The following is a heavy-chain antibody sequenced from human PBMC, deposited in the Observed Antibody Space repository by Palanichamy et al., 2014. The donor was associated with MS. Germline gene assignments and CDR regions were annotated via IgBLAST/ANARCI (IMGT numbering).Heavy chain of an antibody. V-gene: IGHV6-1*01. CDR1: GDSILSSGVA. CDR3: ARGKNSAFDV. CDR2: TDYRSRWYY. D-gene: IGHD1-7*01. J-gene: IGHJ3*01. Sequence: QVHLQQSGPGLVKPAQTLSLTCAISGDSILSSGVAWNWVRQSPSRGLEWLGRTDYRSRWYYDYAVSVKSRIIINPDTSKNQFSLQLNSVTPDDAAVYFCARGKNSAFDVWGQGTVVTVPS.